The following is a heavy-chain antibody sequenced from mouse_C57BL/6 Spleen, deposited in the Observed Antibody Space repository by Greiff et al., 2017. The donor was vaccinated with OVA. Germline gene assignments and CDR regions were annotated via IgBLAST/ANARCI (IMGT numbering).Heavy chain of an antibody. Sequence: EVKLMESGGGLVQPKGSLKLSCAASGFSFNTYAMNWVRQAPGQGLEWVARIRSKSNNYATNYADSVKDRLTISRDASESMLYLQMNNLKTEDTAMYYGVRTGGAITGTWYFDVWGTGTTVTVSS. CDR2: IRSKSNNYAT. V-gene: IGHV10-1*01. CDR3: VRTGGAITGTWYFDV. CDR1: GFSFNTYA. D-gene: IGHD4-1*01. J-gene: IGHJ1*03.